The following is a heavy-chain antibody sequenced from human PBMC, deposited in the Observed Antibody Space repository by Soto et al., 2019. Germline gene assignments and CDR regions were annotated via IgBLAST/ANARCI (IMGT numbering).Heavy chain of an antibody. CDR1: GYTFTGYF. Sequence: QVQLVQSGAEVKKPGASVKVSCMASGYTFTGYFIHWVREVPGQGLEYMGWINPNTGGTDYAQKFQGRVTMTRDTSISTVFMEMKRLTSDATAVYYCARVASWAASDWFDPWGQGTLVTVSS. CDR3: ARVASWAASDWFDP. CDR2: INPNTGGT. V-gene: IGHV1-2*02. D-gene: IGHD2-15*01. J-gene: IGHJ5*02.